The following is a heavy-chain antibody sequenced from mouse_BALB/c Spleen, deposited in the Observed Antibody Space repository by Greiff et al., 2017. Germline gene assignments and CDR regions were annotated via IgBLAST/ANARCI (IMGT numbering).Heavy chain of an antibody. CDR2: IDPANGNT. D-gene: IGHD1-1*01. CDR3: AYYYGDAMDY. V-gene: IGHV14-3*02. CDR1: GFNIKDTY. J-gene: IGHJ4*01. Sequence: EVQLQQSGAELVKPGASVKLSCTASGFNIKDTYMHWVKQRPEQGLEWIGRIDPANGNTKYDPKFQGKATITADTSSNTAYLQLSSLTSEDTAVYYCAYYYGDAMDYWGQGTSVTVSS.